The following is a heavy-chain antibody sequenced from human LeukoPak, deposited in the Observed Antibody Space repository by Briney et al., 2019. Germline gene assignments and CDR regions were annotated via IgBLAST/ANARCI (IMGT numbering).Heavy chain of an antibody. Sequence: PSETLSLTCAVYGGSFSGYYWSWIRQPPGKGLEWIGEINHSGSTNYNPSPKSRVTISVDTSKNQFSLKLSSVTAADTAVYYCARRSVRGVIPSWGQGTLVTVSS. CDR1: GGSFSGYY. V-gene: IGHV4-34*01. J-gene: IGHJ5*02. CDR3: ARRSVRGVIPS. CDR2: INHSGST. D-gene: IGHD3-10*01.